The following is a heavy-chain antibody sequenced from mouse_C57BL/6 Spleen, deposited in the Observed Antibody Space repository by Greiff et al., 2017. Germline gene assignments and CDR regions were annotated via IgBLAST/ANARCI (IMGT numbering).Heavy chain of an antibody. CDR2: IYPGDGDT. CDR3: ARGIYGSSPYYAMDD. CDR1: GYAFSSSW. J-gene: IGHJ4*01. D-gene: IGHD1-1*01. Sequence: QVQLQQSGPELVKPGASVKISCKASGYAFSSSWMNWVKQRPGKGLEWIGRIYPGDGDTNYNGKFKGKATLTADKSSSTAYMQLSSLTSEDSAFYVCARGIYGSSPYYAMDDWGQGTSVTVSS. V-gene: IGHV1-82*01.